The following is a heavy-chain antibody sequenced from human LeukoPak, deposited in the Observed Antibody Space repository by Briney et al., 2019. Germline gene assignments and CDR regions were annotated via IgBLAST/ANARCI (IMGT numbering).Heavy chain of an antibody. Sequence: GGSLRLSCAASGFTFSSYSMNWVRQAPGKGLEWVVFIRYDGSNKYYADSVKGRFTISRDNSKNTLYLQMNSLRAEDTAVFYCARSGVVSIYGMDVWGQGTTVTVSS. CDR2: IRYDGSNK. J-gene: IGHJ6*02. CDR1: GFTFSSYS. CDR3: ARSGVVSIYGMDV. V-gene: IGHV3-30*02. D-gene: IGHD5/OR15-5a*01.